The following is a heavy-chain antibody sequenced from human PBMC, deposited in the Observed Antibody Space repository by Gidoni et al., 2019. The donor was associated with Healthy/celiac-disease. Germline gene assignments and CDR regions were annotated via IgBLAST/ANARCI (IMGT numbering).Heavy chain of an antibody. CDR2: ISGSGGST. J-gene: IGHJ4*02. Sequence: EVQLLESGGGLVQPGGSLRLSCAASGFTFSSYAMSWVRQAPGKGLEWVSAISGSGGSTYYADSVKGRFTISRDNSKNTLYLQMNSLGAEDTAVYYCAKQSDSSGWYPPDYWGQGTLVTVSS. CDR1: GFTFSSYA. D-gene: IGHD6-19*01. V-gene: IGHV3-23*01. CDR3: AKQSDSSGWYPPDY.